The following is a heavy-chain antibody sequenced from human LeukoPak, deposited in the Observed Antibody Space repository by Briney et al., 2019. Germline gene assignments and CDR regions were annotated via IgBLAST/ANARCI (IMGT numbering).Heavy chain of an antibody. CDR3: ARADYYDSSGYDSGDY. Sequence: PGGSLRLSCAASGFTFSSYSMNWVRQAPGKGLEWVSSISSSSSTIYYADSVKGRFTISRDNAKNSLYLQMNSLRAEDTAVYYCARADYYDSSGYDSGDYWGQGTLVTVSS. CDR2: ISSSSSTI. CDR1: GFTFSSYS. V-gene: IGHV3-48*04. J-gene: IGHJ4*02. D-gene: IGHD3-22*01.